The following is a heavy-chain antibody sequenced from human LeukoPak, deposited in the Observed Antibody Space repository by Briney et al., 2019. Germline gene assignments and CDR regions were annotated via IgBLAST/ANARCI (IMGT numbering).Heavy chain of an antibody. V-gene: IGHV3-15*01. Sequence: GGSLRLSCAASGFTFSNAWMSWVRQAPGKGLEWVGRIKSKTDGGTTDYAAPVKGRFTISRDDSKNTLYLQMNSLKTEDTAVYYCTTHGDYGDSPVRSDYWGQGTLVTVSS. CDR2: IKSKTDGGTT. CDR3: TTHGDYGDSPVRSDY. CDR1: GFTFSNAW. D-gene: IGHD4-17*01. J-gene: IGHJ4*02.